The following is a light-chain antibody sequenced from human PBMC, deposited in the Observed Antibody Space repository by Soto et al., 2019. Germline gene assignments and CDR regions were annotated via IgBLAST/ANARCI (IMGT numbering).Light chain of an antibody. V-gene: IGLV1-44*01. Sequence: QSVLTQPPSASGTPGQRVTISCSGSSSNIGSNAVNWYQLLPGTAPKLLIYSNNHRPSGVPDRFSGSKSGTSASLAISGLQSEDEADYYCAAWDDSLNGPVFGGGTKVTVL. CDR1: SSNIGSNA. CDR2: SNN. J-gene: IGLJ3*02. CDR3: AAWDDSLNGPV.